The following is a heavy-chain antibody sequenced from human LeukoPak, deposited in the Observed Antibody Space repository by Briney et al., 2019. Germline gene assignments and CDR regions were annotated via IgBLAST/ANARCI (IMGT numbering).Heavy chain of an antibody. V-gene: IGHV3-23*01. Sequence: GGSLGLSCAASRFTFSNYAMSWVRQAPGKGLEWVSAISGSGGITYYADSVKGRFTISRDNSKDTLYLRMNSLRAEDTAVYYCAKEGYSSSWNADFDYWGQGTLDIVSS. D-gene: IGHD6-13*01. CDR1: RFTFSNYA. J-gene: IGHJ4*02. CDR3: AKEGYSSSWNADFDY. CDR2: ISGSGGIT.